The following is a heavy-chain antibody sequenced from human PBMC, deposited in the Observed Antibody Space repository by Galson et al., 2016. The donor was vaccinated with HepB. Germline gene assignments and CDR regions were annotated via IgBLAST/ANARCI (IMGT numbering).Heavy chain of an antibody. V-gene: IGHV4-4*02. CDR1: GGSISSSNW. J-gene: IGHJ4*02. Sequence: SETLSLTCAVSGGSISSSNWWSWVRQPPGKGLEWIGSIYYSGRADYNPSLKSRVTVSVDTSKNQFSLKLTSVTAADTAIYYCATIRDGSIGGWADGGFDYWGQGTLVTVSS. D-gene: IGHD6-19*01. CDR3: ATIRDGSIGGWADGGFDY. CDR2: IYYSGRA.